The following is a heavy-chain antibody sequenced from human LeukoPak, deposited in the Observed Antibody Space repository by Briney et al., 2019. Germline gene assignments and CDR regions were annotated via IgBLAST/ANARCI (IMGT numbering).Heavy chain of an antibody. CDR3: ARVRLSKTIAVPGPSDY. CDR2: ISSSSSYI. CDR1: GFTFSSYS. V-gene: IGHV3-21*01. Sequence: GGSLRLYCAASGFTFSSYSMNWVRQAPGKGLEWVSSISSSSSYIYYADSVKGRFTISRDNAKNSLYLQMNSLRAEDTAVYYCARVRLSKTIAVPGPSDYWGQGTLVTVSS. D-gene: IGHD6-19*01. J-gene: IGHJ4*02.